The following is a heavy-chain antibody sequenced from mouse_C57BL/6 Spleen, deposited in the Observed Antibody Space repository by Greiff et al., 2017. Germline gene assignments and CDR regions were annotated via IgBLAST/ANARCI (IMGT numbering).Heavy chain of an antibody. Sequence: QVQLQQSGAELVRPGASVKLSCKASGYTFTDYYINWVKQRPGQGLEWIARIYPGSGNTYYNEKFKGKATLTAEKSSSTAYMQLSSLTSEDSAVYFCARSGTVLDYWGKGTTLTVAS. D-gene: IGHD1-1*01. CDR2: IYPGSGNT. CDR3: ARSGTVLDY. V-gene: IGHV1-76*01. CDR1: GYTFTDYY. J-gene: IGHJ2*01.